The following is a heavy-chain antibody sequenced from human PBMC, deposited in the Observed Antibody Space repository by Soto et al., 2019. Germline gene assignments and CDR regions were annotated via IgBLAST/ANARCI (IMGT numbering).Heavy chain of an antibody. CDR2: IWYDGSNK. CDR3: AREELRFLEWLLDYYYYGMDV. D-gene: IGHD3-3*01. J-gene: IGHJ6*02. CDR1: GFTFSSYG. Sequence: PGGSLRLSCAASGFTFSSYGMHWVRQAPGKGLEWVAVIWYDGSNKYYADSVKGRFTISRDNSKNTLYLQMNSLRAEDTAVYYCAREELRFLEWLLDYYYYGMDVWGQGTTVTVSS. V-gene: IGHV3-33*01.